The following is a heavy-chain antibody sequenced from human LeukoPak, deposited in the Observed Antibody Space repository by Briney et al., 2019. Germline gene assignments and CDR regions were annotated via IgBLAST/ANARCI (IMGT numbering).Heavy chain of an antibody. CDR2: IKTKTDGGTT. Sequence: PGGSLRLSCAASGFTFSSAWTSWVRQAPGQGLEWLGRIKTKTDGGTTDYAAPVKGRFTISRDDSKDTLYLQMNSLKSDDTAVYYCANIFGGNSHRSDYWGQGTLVTVSS. V-gene: IGHV3-15*01. J-gene: IGHJ4*02. D-gene: IGHD4-23*01. CDR3: ANIFGGNSHRSDY. CDR1: GFTFSSAW.